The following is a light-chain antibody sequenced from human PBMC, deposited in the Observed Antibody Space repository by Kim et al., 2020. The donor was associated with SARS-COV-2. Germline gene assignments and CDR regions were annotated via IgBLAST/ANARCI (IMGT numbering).Light chain of an antibody. V-gene: IGKV3-20*01. J-gene: IGKJ1*01. CDR3: QQYRPT. CDR2: GAS. CDR1: QSVSSSY. Sequence: EIVLTQSPGTLSLSPGERATLSCRASQSVSSSYLAWYQQKPGQAPRLLIYGASSRATGIPDRFSGSGSGTDFTLTISRLEPEDFAVYYCQQYRPTFGQGTKVDIK.